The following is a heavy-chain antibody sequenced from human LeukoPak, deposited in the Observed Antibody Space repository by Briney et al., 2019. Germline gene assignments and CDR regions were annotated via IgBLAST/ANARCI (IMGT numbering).Heavy chain of an antibody. J-gene: IGHJ6*02. D-gene: IGHD1-26*01. CDR2: INHSGST. CDR3: ARGVRVVEDIVYYYYGMDV. Sequence: SETLSLTCAVYGGSFGGYYWSWIRQPPGKGLEWIGEINHSGSTNYNPSLKSRVTISVDTSKNQFSLKLSSVTAADTAVYYCARGVRVVEDIVYYYYGMDVWGQGTTVTVSS. V-gene: IGHV4-34*01. CDR1: GGSFGGYY.